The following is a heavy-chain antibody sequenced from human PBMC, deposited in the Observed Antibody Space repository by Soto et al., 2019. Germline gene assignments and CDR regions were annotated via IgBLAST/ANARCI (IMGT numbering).Heavy chain of an antibody. D-gene: IGHD3-16*01. CDR2: MNPGSGDT. CDR3: ARMATFGSLNWFDP. CDR1: LYIIPRHD. V-gene: IGHV1-8*01. J-gene: IGHJ5*02. Sequence: ASLQASCEASLYIIPRHDVSWVRQAPGQGLEWMGWMNPGSGDTGYAQKFQGRVTMTRDISIATAYLELSSLRSDDTAIYYCARMATFGSLNWFDPWGQGNRVTVAA.